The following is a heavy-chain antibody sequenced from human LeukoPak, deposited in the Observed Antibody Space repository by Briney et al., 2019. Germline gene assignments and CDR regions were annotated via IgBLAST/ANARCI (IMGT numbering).Heavy chain of an antibody. Sequence: GGSLRLSCAASGFTSSSYGMHWIRQSPGKGLEWVAVIWYDGSNKYYADSVKGRFTISRDNAKNSLYLQMNSLRAEDTAVYYCARDLLYGVRGVNGCWGQGTLVTVSS. CDR3: ARDLLYGVRGVNGC. CDR1: GFTSSSYG. CDR2: IWYDGSNK. V-gene: IGHV3-33*01. J-gene: IGHJ4*02. D-gene: IGHD3-10*01.